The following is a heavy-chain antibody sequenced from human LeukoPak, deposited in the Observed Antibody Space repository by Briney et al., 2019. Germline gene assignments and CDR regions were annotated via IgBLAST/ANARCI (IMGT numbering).Heavy chain of an antibody. D-gene: IGHD6-19*01. V-gene: IGHV4-59*01. CDR2: T. CDR3: ARDVRIAVAGPRTNYYYYGMDV. Sequence: TNYNPSLKSRVTISVDTSKNQFSLKLSSVTAADTAVYYCARDVRIAVAGPRTNYYYYGMDVWGQGTTVTVSS. J-gene: IGHJ6*02.